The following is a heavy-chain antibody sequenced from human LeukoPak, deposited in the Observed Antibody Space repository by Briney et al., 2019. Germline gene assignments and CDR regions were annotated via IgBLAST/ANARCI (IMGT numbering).Heavy chain of an antibody. V-gene: IGHV3-7*03. CDR1: GFTLSSRW. D-gene: IGHD3-3*01. J-gene: IGHJ4*02. Sequence: GGSLRLSCVVSGFTLSSRWMMWVRQAPGEGLEWMTDINRDGSEKNYVDSVKGRFTITRDNAENSLYLQMNSLKVEDSAIYYCATYDSWSGYNIAYWGQGTLVTVSS. CDR2: INRDGSEK. CDR3: ATYDSWSGYNIAY.